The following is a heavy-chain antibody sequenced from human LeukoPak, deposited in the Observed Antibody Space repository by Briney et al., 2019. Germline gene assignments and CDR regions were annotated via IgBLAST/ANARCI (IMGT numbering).Heavy chain of an antibody. CDR2: IKQDGSEK. CDR1: GFTFSSYW. Sequence: PGGSLRLSCAASGFTFSSYWMSWVRQAPGKGLEWVANIKQDGSEKYYVDSVKGRFTISRDNAKNSLYLQMNSLRADDTALYYCARGPNYDILTGWRKTHNAFDIWGQGTMVTVSS. J-gene: IGHJ3*02. V-gene: IGHV3-7*03. D-gene: IGHD3-9*01. CDR3: ARGPNYDILTGWRKTHNAFDI.